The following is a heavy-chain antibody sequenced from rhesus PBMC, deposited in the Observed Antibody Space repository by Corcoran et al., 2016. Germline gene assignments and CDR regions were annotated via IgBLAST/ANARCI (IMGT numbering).Heavy chain of an antibody. CDR1: GGSISGGYY. Sequence: QVQLQESGPGLVKPSETLSLTCAVSGGSISGGYYWGWIRQHPGKGLEGVGNIFGNNSRTYSNPSLKSRVTISKDTSKNQFSLSLSSVTAADTAVYYGAGLWGNLYFDYWGQGVLVTVSS. CDR3: AGLWGNLYFDY. V-gene: IGHV4S17*01. D-gene: IGHD3-34*01. J-gene: IGHJ4*01. CDR2: IFGNNSRT.